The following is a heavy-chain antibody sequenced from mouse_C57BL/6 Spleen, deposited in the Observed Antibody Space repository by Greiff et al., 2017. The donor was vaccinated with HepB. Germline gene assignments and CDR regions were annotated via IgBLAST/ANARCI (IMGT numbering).Heavy chain of an antibody. D-gene: IGHD1-1*01. Sequence: VQLQQSGAELVKPGASVKLSCKASGYTFTSYWMHWVKQRPGRGLEWIGRIDPNSGGTKYNEKFKSKATLTVDKPSSTAYMQLSSLTSEDSAVYYCARGRGGSPGWWYFDVWGTGTTVTVSS. J-gene: IGHJ1*03. CDR2: IDPNSGGT. CDR1: GYTFTSYW. CDR3: ARGRGGSPGWWYFDV. V-gene: IGHV1-72*01.